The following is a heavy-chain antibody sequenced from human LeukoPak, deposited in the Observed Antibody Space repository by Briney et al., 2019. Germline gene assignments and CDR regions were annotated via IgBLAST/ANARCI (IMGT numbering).Heavy chain of an antibody. V-gene: IGHV4-4*07. D-gene: IGHD4-17*01. CDR2: IYTSGST. CDR1: GGSISSYY. CDR3: AREPVTSYYYGMDV. Sequence: SETLSLTCTVSGGSISSYYWSWIRQPAGKGLEWIGRIYTSGSTNYNPSLKRRVTMSVDTSKNQFSLKLSSVTAADTAVYYCAREPVTSYYYGMDVWGQGTTVTVSS. J-gene: IGHJ6*02.